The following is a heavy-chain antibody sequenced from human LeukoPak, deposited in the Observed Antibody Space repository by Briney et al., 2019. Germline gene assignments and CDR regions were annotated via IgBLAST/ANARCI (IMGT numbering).Heavy chain of an antibody. CDR3: AKGNRGYSYGPQANAFDI. V-gene: IGHV4-59*01. J-gene: IGHJ3*02. D-gene: IGHD5-18*01. CDR1: GGYISSYY. Sequence: SETLSLTCTVSGGYISSYYWSWIRPPPGKGLEWIGYIYYSGSTNYNPSLKSRVTISVDTSKNQFSLKLSSVTAADTAVYYCAKGNRGYSYGPQANAFDIRGQGTMVTVSS. CDR2: IYYSGST.